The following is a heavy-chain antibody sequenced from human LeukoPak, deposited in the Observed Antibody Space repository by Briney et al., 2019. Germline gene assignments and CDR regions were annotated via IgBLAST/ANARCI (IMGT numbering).Heavy chain of an antibody. CDR2: ISNSGSSI. CDR1: GFTFSDSH. Sequence: GGSLRLSCAASGFTFSDSHMTWIRQAPGKGLEWVSYISNSGSSISYADSVKGRFTTSRDSAKSSLYLQMNSLRAEDTAVYYCGRGHWGLDYWGQGALVTVSS. J-gene: IGHJ4*02. CDR3: GRGHWGLDY. V-gene: IGHV3-11*04. D-gene: IGHD7-27*01.